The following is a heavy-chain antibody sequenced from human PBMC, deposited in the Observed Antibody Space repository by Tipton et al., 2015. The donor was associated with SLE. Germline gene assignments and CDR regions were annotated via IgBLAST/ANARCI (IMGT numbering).Heavy chain of an antibody. CDR2: IYYSGST. CDR3: ARAGRAWNLFDY. J-gene: IGHJ4*02. V-gene: IGHV4-39*07. CDR1: GGSISSSSYY. D-gene: IGHD1-1*01. Sequence: LRLSCTVSGGSISSSSYYWGWIRQPPGKGLEWIGSIYYSGSTYYNPSLKSRVTISVDTSKNQFSLKLSSVTAADTAVYYCARAGRAWNLFDYWGQGTLVTVSS.